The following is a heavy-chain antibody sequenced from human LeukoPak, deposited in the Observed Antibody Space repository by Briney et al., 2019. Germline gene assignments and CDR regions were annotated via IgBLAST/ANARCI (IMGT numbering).Heavy chain of an antibody. D-gene: IGHD6-25*01. J-gene: IGHJ4*02. CDR3: AKSKYSSDGYFDY. CDR2: ISGSGGST. V-gene: IGHV3-23*01. CDR1: GFTFSSYG. Sequence: GGSLRLSCAASGFTFSSYGMSWVRQAPGKGLEWVSAISGSGGSTYYADSVKGRFTISRDNSKNTLYLQMNSLRAEDTAVYYCAKSKYSSDGYFDYWGQGTLVTVSS.